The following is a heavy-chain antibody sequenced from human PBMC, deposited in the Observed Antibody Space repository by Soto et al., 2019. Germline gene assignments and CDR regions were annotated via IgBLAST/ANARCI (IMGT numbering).Heavy chain of an antibody. Sequence: QVQLQESGPGLVKPSQTLSLTCTVSGGSISSGGYYWSWIRQHPGKGLEWIGYIYYSGSTYYNPSLKSRVTISVDTSKNQCPLKLSSVPAADTAVYCCARDAMVVGSSGYGPYDYWGQGTLVSVSS. V-gene: IGHV4-31*03. CDR3: ARDAMVVGSSGYGPYDY. CDR1: GGSISSGGYY. J-gene: IGHJ4*02. CDR2: IYYSGST. D-gene: IGHD6-13*01.